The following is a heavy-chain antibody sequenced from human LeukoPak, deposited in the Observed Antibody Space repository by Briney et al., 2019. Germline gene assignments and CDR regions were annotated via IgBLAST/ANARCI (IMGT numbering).Heavy chain of an antibody. D-gene: IGHD3-22*01. CDR3: ARRSGHYYDSSGYYHENAFDI. CDR1: GFTYSSYW. CDR2: IKQDGSER. V-gene: IGHV3-7*01. J-gene: IGHJ3*02. Sequence: GGSLRLSCAASGFTYSSYWMSWVRQAPGKGLEWVANIKQDGSERYYVDSVKGRFTISGDNAKNSLYLQMISLRVEDTAVYYCARRSGHYYDSSGYYHENAFDIWGQGTMVTVSS.